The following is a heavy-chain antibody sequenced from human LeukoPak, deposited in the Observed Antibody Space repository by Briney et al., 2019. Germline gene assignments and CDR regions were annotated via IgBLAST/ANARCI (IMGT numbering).Heavy chain of an antibody. J-gene: IGHJ6*03. D-gene: IGHD6-19*01. Sequence: GGSLRLSCAASGFTFSSYIMNWVRQAPGKGLEWVSSISSSSSYIYYADSVKGRFTISRDNAKNSLYLQMNSLRAEDTAVYYCARDDSSGWCQGIGDYMDVWGKGTTVTVSS. CDR3: ARDDSSGWCQGIGDYMDV. CDR2: ISSSSSYI. CDR1: GFTFSSYI. V-gene: IGHV3-21*01.